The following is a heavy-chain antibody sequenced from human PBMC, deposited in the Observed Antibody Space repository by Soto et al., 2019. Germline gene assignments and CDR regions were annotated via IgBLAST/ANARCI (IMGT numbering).Heavy chain of an antibody. CDR2: ISGRGGRT. J-gene: IGHJ3*02. V-gene: IGHV3-23*01. CDR1: GFTFSSYA. Sequence: GGSMRLSCAAYGFTFSSYAMSWVSQAPGKGLEWVAAISGRGGRTYYADSGKGRFAISRDNYKNTLYLQMDSLRTEDTALYYCAIYKASSSSWYTDAFDIWGQGTMVTVSS. CDR3: AIYKASSSSWYTDAFDI. D-gene: IGHD6-13*01.